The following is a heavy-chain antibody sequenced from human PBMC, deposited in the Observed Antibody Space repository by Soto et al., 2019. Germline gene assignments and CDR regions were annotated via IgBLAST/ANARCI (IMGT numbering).Heavy chain of an antibody. J-gene: IGHJ6*02. Sequence: GSLRLSCAASGFTFSSYWMHWVRQAPGKGLVWVSRINSDGSSTSYADSVKGRFTISRDNAKNTLYLQMNSLRAEDTAVYYCARVQRGYCSGGSCYDYYYGMDVWGQGTTVTVSS. D-gene: IGHD2-15*01. CDR3: ARVQRGYCSGGSCYDYYYGMDV. CDR1: GFTFSSYW. V-gene: IGHV3-74*01. CDR2: INSDGSST.